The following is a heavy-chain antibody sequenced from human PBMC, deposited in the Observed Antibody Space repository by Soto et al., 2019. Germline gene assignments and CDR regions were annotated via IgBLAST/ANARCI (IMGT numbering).Heavy chain of an antibody. CDR1: GYTFTGYY. J-gene: IGHJ3*01. Sequence: ASVKVSCKASGYTFTGYYLHWVRQAPGQGLEWMGWINPNSGGTNYAQQFQGRVTMTRDTSISTAYMELSRLRSDDTAVYYCAGLYISRWYDAFDFWGQGTMVTVS. CDR2: INPNSGGT. D-gene: IGHD6-13*01. CDR3: AGLYISRWYDAFDF. V-gene: IGHV1-2*02.